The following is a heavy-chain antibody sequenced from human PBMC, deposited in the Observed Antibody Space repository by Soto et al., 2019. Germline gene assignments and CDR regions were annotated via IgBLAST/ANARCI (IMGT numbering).Heavy chain of an antibody. CDR1: GFTSSSYG. V-gene: IGHV3-33*01. CDR3: ARAKTTVTTTYGMDV. D-gene: IGHD4-17*01. CDR2: IWYDGSNK. J-gene: IGHJ6*02. Sequence: GGSLRLSCAASGFTSSSYGMHWVRQAPGKGLEWVAVIWYDGSNKYYADSVKGRFTISRDNSKNTLYLQMNSLRAEDTAVYYCARAKTTVTTTYGMDVWGQGTTVTVSS.